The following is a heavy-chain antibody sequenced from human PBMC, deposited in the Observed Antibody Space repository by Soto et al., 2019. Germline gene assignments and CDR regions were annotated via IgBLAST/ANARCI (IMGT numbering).Heavy chain of an antibody. CDR1: GFTFSNYA. V-gene: IGHV3-23*01. CDR2: ISGSGGIT. D-gene: IGHD1-26*01. Sequence: GGSLRLSCAGSGFTFSNYAMRWVRQAPGKGLAWVSAISGSGGITYYADSLKGRFTISRDNSKNTLYLQMNSLRAEDTALYYCAKVPVGATGRFDYWGQGALVTVSS. J-gene: IGHJ4*02. CDR3: AKVPVGATGRFDY.